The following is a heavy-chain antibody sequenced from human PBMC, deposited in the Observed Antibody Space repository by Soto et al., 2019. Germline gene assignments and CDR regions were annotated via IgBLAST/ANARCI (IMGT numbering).Heavy chain of an antibody. D-gene: IGHD3-9*01. CDR1: GYTFTGYY. J-gene: IGHJ5*02. CDR3: ARSTDVLRYFDWFDSNWFDP. CDR2: INPNSGGT. Sequence: ASVKVSCKASGYTFTGYYMHWVRQAPGQGLEWMGWINPNSGGTNYAQKFQGWVTMTRDTSISTAYMELSRLRSDDTAVYYCARSTDVLRYFDWFDSNWFDPWGQGTLVTVSS. V-gene: IGHV1-2*04.